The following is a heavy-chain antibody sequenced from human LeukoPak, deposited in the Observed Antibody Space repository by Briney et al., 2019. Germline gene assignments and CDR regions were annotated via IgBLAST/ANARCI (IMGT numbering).Heavy chain of an antibody. D-gene: IGHD3-10*01. V-gene: IGHV4-39*07. CDR2: IYYSGST. J-gene: IGHJ4*02. Sequence: TSETLSLTCTVSGGSISSSSYYWGWIRQPPGKGLEWIGSIYYSGSTYYNPSLKSRVTISVDTSKNQFSLKLNSVTAADTAVYYCAREYYGSGSCFDYWGQGTLVTVSS. CDR1: GGSISSSSYY. CDR3: AREYYGSGSCFDY.